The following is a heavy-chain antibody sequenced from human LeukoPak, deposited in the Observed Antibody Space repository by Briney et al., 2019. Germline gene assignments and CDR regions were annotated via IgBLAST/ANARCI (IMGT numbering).Heavy chain of an antibody. CDR1: GYTFTGYY. Sequence: ASVKVSCKASGYTFTGYYMHWVRQAPGQGLEWMGWINPNSGGTNYAQKFQGRVTMTRDTSISTAYMELSRLGSDDTAVYYCARDPHRITMVRGDKKKTYGMDVWGQGTTVTVSS. V-gene: IGHV1-2*02. J-gene: IGHJ6*02. CDR2: INPNSGGT. D-gene: IGHD3-10*01. CDR3: ARDPHRITMVRGDKKKTYGMDV.